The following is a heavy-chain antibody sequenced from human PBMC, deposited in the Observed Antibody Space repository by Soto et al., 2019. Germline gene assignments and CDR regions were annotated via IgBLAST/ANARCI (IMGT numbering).Heavy chain of an antibody. Sequence: EVQLVESGGGLVQPGGSLRLSCAASGLTFSSNWMSWVRQAPGRGLECVANIKQDGNEKYYVDSVKGRFTISRDNAKNSLYLQMNCLRAEDTAVYYFAMVVGAPTWFDPWGQGTLVTVSS. D-gene: IGHD1-26*01. V-gene: IGHV3-7*04. CDR2: IKQDGNEK. CDR3: AMVVGAPTWFDP. CDR1: GLTFSSNW. J-gene: IGHJ5*02.